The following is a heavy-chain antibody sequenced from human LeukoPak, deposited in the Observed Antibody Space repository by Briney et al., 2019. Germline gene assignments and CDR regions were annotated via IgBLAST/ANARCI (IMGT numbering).Heavy chain of an antibody. D-gene: IGHD3-10*01. CDR2: IYTSGST. Sequence: SETLSLTCTVSGGSISSGSYYWSWIRQPAGKGLEWIGRIYTSGSTNYNPSLKSRVTISVDTSKNQFSLKLSSVTAADTAVYYCARHASYYGSGSYPDAFDIWGQGTMVTVSS. V-gene: IGHV4-61*02. CDR1: GGSISSGSYY. CDR3: ARHASYYGSGSYPDAFDI. J-gene: IGHJ3*02.